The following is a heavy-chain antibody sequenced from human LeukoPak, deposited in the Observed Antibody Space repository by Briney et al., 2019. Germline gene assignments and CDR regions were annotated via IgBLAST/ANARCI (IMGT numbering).Heavy chain of an antibody. Sequence: SETLSLTCAVYGGSFSGYYWSWIRQSPGKGLEWIGEINHSGSTNCNPSLKSRVTISVDTSKNQFSLKLSSVTAADTAVYYCARGQDRLPVTGDNLFDPWGQGTLVTVSS. V-gene: IGHV4-34*01. CDR1: GGSFSGYY. J-gene: IGHJ5*02. CDR2: INHSGST. CDR3: ARGQDRLPVTGDNLFDP. D-gene: IGHD6-19*01.